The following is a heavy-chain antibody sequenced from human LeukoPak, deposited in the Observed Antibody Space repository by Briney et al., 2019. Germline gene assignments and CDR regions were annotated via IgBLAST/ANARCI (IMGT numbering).Heavy chain of an antibody. J-gene: IGHJ4*02. Sequence: PGGSLRLSCAASGFAFNTYAMLWVRQAPGKGLEWVSVIYSGGSTYYADSVKGRFTISRDNSKNTLYLQMNSLRAEDTAVYYCAREGIGSYYFDYWGQGTLVTVSS. CDR1: GFAFNTYA. CDR3: AREGIGSYYFDY. V-gene: IGHV3-66*01. CDR2: IYSGGST. D-gene: IGHD2-15*01.